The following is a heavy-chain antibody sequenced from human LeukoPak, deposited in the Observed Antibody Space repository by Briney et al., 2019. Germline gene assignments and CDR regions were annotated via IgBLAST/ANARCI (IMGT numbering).Heavy chain of an antibody. D-gene: IGHD2-8*01. Sequence: SETLSLTCTVSGYSISSGYYWGWIRQPPGKGLEWIGSIYHSGRTFYNPSLKSRVTISVDTSTNQFSLKLRSVTAADTAVYYCARDGGYASYDYWGQGTLVTVSS. CDR2: IYHSGRT. CDR3: ARDGGYASYDY. V-gene: IGHV4-38-2*02. CDR1: GYSISSGYY. J-gene: IGHJ4*02.